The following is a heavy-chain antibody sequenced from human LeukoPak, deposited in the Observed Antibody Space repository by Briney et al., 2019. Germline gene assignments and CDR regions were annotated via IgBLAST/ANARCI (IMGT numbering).Heavy chain of an antibody. D-gene: IGHD5-24*01. CDR2: INPNSGGT. J-gene: IGHJ4*02. Sequence: ASVKVSCKASGYTFTGYYMHWVRQAPGQGLEWMGWINPNSGGTNYAQKFQGRVTMTRDTSISTAYMELSRLRSDDTAVYYCARDPSRDGYNYYYFDYWGQGTLVTASS. CDR1: GYTFTGYY. V-gene: IGHV1-2*02. CDR3: ARDPSRDGYNYYYFDY.